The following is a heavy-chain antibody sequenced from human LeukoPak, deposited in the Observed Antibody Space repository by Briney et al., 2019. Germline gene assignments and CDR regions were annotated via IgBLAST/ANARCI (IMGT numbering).Heavy chain of an antibody. CDR3: ARTKDTGYSSSWYKS. D-gene: IGHD6-13*01. V-gene: IGHV3-23*01. J-gene: IGHJ4*02. Sequence: GGSLRLSCAASGFTFSSYAMSWVRQAPGKGLGWVSAISGSGGSTYYADSVKGRFTISRDNSKNTLYLQMNSLRAEDTAVYYCARTKDTGYSSSWYKSWGQGTLVTVSS. CDR1: GFTFSSYA. CDR2: ISGSGGST.